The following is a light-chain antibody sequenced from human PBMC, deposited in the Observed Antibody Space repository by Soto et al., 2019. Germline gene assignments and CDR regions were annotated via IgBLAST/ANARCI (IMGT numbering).Light chain of an antibody. J-gene: IGKJ2*01. Sequence: VLTQSPATLSLSPGERATLSCRASQSIHTSLAWYQQKPGQPPRLVVYDSTLRANGVPDRFGGSRSGTDFTLTISRLEPEDFAVYYCQQYGSSPRYTFGQGTKLEIK. CDR1: QSIHTS. CDR2: DST. V-gene: IGKV3-20*01. CDR3: QQYGSSPRYT.